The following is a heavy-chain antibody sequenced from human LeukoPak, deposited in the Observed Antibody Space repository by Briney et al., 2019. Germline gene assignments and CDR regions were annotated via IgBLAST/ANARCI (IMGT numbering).Heavy chain of an antibody. CDR3: AKGPLRGTAAAIDY. J-gene: IGHJ4*02. CDR1: GFTFNNYG. V-gene: IGHV3-30*18. D-gene: IGHD2-2*01. CDR2: ISYDGRNI. Sequence: QPRGSLRLSCAASGFTFNNYGMHWVRQAPGKGLEWVAVISYDGRNIHYPDSVKGRFTISRDISTDTLWLQMDSLRTEDTAVYYCAKGPLRGTAAAIDYWGQGTLVTVSS.